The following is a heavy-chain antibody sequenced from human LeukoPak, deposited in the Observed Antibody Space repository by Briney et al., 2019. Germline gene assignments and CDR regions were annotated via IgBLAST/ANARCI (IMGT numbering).Heavy chain of an antibody. CDR2: IKQDGSEK. CDR3: ARDTCSGGSCYVDAFDI. J-gene: IGHJ3*02. CDR1: GFTFSSYW. Sequence: GGSLRLSCAASGFTFSSYWMSWVRQAPGKGLEWVANIKQDGSEKYYVDSVKGRITISRDNAKNSLYVQMNSLRADDTAVYYCARDTCSGGSCYVDAFDIWGQGTMVTVSS. V-gene: IGHV3-7*03. D-gene: IGHD2-15*01.